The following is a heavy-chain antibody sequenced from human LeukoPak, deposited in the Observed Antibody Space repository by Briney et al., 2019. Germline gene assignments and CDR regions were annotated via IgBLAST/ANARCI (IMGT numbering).Heavy chain of an antibody. J-gene: IGHJ6*02. CDR3: ASHLQGNYYYGMDV. D-gene: IGHD4-11*01. CDR1: GFGFSSYW. Sequence: GASLEISFKGSGFGFSSYWIGWVRQTPGKGLEWMGIIYPGDSDTRYSPSFQGQVTISADKSISTAYLQWSSLKASDTAMYYCASHLQGNYYYGMDVWGQGTTVTVSS. CDR2: IYPGDSDT. V-gene: IGHV5-51*01.